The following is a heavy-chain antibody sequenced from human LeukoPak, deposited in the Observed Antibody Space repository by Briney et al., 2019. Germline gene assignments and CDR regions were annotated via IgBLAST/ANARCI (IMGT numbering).Heavy chain of an antibody. CDR1: GGTFSSYA. CDR2: ISVYNVNT. J-gene: IGHJ4*02. Sequence: ASVKVSCKASGGTFSSYAISWVRQAPGQGLEWMGWISVYNVNTNYAQKFKGRVTVTTDTSTTTVHMELRSLRSDDTAVYYCARDEIFGVGTHFDYWGQGTLVTVSS. CDR3: ARDEIFGVGTHFDY. V-gene: IGHV1-18*01. D-gene: IGHD3-3*01.